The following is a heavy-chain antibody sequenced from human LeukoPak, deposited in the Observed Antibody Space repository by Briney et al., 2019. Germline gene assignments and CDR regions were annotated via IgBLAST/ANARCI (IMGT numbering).Heavy chain of an antibody. J-gene: IGHJ4*02. V-gene: IGHV1-2*02. D-gene: IGHD3-16*01. Sequence: GASVKVSCKASGYTFTGYYIHWVRQAPGQGLEWMGWINLNSGDTNYAQKFQGRVAMTRDTSISTAYMELGRLRSGDTAVYYCARGVLRDHFDYWGQGTLVIVSS. CDR1: GYTFTGYY. CDR2: INLNSGDT. CDR3: ARGVLRDHFDY.